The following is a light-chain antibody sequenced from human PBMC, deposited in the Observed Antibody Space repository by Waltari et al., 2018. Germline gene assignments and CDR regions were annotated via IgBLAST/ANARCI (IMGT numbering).Light chain of an antibody. CDR2: DAF. V-gene: IGKV3-20*01. J-gene: IGKJ4*01. CDR1: RSVSANF. CDR3: HQYGSSVS. Sequence: CMASRSVSANFLAWYHQKPGQAPRLLIHDAFRRATGVPDRFSGSGSETDVTLNINRLEPDDFAVYFCHQYGSSVSFGGGTKLEIK.